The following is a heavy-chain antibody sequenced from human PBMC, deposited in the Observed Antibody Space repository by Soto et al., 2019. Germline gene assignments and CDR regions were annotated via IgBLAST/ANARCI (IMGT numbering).Heavy chain of an antibody. J-gene: IGHJ4*02. CDR2: IDSEGSGT. CDR3: ATVFDF. CDR1: GFSLRDNW. V-gene: IGHV3-74*01. Sequence: EVQLVESGGDLVQPGGSLRLSCAVSGFSLRDNWMHWVRQAPGKGLVWVSRIDSEGSGTSYADSVKGRFTISRDDAKNTVYLQMNSLRAEHTAVYYCATVFDFWGQGTQVTVSS.